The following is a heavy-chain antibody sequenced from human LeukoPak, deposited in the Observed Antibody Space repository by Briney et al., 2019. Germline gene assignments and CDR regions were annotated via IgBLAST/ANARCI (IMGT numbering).Heavy chain of an antibody. Sequence: PSASVKVSCKASGYTFTGYYMHWVRQAPGQGLEWMGWINPNSGGTNYAQKFQGWVTMTRDTSISTAYMELSRLRSDDTAVYYCARDPYPLITGTTSFDYWGQGTLVTVSS. CDR1: GYTFTGYY. D-gene: IGHD1-7*01. CDR2: INPNSGGT. J-gene: IGHJ4*02. CDR3: ARDPYPLITGTTSFDY. V-gene: IGHV1-2*04.